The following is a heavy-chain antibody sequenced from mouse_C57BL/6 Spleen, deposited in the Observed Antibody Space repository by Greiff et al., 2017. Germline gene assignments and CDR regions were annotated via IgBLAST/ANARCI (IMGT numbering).Heavy chain of an antibody. J-gene: IGHJ1*03. CDR3: ARRSKGWYFDV. CDR2: ISDGGSYT. D-gene: IGHD1-3*01. Sequence: EVKLVESGGGLVKPGGSLKLSCAASGFTFSSYAMSWVRQTPEKRLEWVATISDGGSYTYYPDNVKGRFTISRDNAKNNLYLQMSHLKSEDTAMYYCARRSKGWYFDVWGTGTTVTVSS. CDR1: GFTFSSYA. V-gene: IGHV5-4*03.